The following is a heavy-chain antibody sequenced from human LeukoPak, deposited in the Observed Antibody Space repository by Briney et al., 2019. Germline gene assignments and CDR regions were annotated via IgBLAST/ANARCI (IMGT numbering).Heavy chain of an antibody. Sequence: SETLSLTCTVSGGSISSYYWSWIRQPAGKGLEWIGRIYTSGSTNYNPSLKSRVTMSVDTSKNQFSLKLSSVTAADTAVYYCAGDRGSTYRRLNWFDPWGQGTLVTVSS. CDR1: GGSISSYY. CDR3: AGDRGSTYRRLNWFDP. J-gene: IGHJ5*02. CDR2: IYTSGST. V-gene: IGHV4-4*07. D-gene: IGHD2/OR15-2a*01.